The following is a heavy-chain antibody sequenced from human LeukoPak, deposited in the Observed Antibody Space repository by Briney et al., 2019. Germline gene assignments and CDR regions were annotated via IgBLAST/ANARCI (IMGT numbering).Heavy chain of an antibody. D-gene: IGHD4-17*01. CDR1: GFTFSSYS. CDR3: AKESTVTPGNVNWFDT. CDR2: ISSSSSTI. J-gene: IGHJ5*02. V-gene: IGHV3-48*01. Sequence: GGSLRLSCAASGFTFSSYSMNWVRQAPGKGLEWVSYISSSSSTIYYADSVKGRFTISRDNSKNTLYLQMNRLRAEDTAVYYCAKESTVTPGNVNWFDTWGQGTLVTVSS.